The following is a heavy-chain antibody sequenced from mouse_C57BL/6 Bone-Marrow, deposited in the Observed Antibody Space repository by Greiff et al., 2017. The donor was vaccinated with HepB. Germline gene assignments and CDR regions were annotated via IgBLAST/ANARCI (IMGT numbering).Heavy chain of an antibody. J-gene: IGHJ2*01. Sequence: QVQLQQPGAELVKPGASVKLSCKASGYTFTSYWMQWVKQRPGQGLEWIGEIDPSDSYTNYNQKFKCKATLTVDTSSSTAYMQLSSLTSEDSAVYYCARRGAGTSDYWGQGTTLTVSS. D-gene: IGHD4-1*01. CDR2: IDPSDSYT. CDR1: GYTFTSYW. CDR3: ARRGAGTSDY. V-gene: IGHV1-50*01.